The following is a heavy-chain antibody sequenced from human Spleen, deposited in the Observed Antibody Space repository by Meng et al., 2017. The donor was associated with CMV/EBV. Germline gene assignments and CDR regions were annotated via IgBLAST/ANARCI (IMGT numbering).Heavy chain of an antibody. CDR1: RFTFSGYT. J-gene: IGHJ6*02. D-gene: IGHD3-22*01. CDR2: ISYDRSNK. V-gene: IGHV3-30-3*01. CDR3: ARSMRGHYYDSSGYYPPYYYYGMDV. Sequence: GGSLRLSCAASRFTFSGYTMHWVRQAPGKGLEWVAVISYDRSNKYYADSVKGRFTISRDNSKNTLYLQMNSLGAEDTAVFYCARSMRGHYYDSSGYYPPYYYYGMDVWGQGTTVTVSS.